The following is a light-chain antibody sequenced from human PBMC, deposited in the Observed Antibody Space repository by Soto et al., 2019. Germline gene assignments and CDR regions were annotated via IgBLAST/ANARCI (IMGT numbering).Light chain of an antibody. V-gene: IGLV2-23*01. CDR2: EGS. Sequence: QSVLTQPASVSGSPGQSITISCTGTSSDVGSYNLVSWYQQHPGKAPKLMIYEGSKRPSGGSNRFSGSKSGNTASLTISGLQAEDEADYYCCSYAGSSTVVFGGGTKLTVL. CDR3: CSYAGSSTVV. J-gene: IGLJ2*01. CDR1: SSDVGSYNL.